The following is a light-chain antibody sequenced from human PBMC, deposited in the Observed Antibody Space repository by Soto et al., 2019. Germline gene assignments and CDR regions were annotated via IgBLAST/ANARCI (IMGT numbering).Light chain of an antibody. CDR2: DAS. Sequence: TLSLSPLHRAAVSLRASQSVSSYVAWYQQRPGQAPRLLIYDASNRATGIPARFSGSGSGTDFTLTISSLEPEDFAVYYCQQSSYGITFGGGTKVDIK. CDR1: QSVSSY. V-gene: IGKV3-11*01. CDR3: QQSSYGIT. J-gene: IGKJ4*01.